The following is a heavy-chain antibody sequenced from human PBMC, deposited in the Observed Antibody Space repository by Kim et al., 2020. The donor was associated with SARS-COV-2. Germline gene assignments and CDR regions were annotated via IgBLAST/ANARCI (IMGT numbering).Heavy chain of an antibody. J-gene: IGHJ4*02. CDR3: TKGGPLSMVAF. V-gene: IGHV3-21*01. D-gene: IGHD3-10*01. Sequence: YADSAKGRFTISRDNAKKSLSLQMNSLRVEDTGVYYCTKGGPLSMVAFWGQGILVTVSS.